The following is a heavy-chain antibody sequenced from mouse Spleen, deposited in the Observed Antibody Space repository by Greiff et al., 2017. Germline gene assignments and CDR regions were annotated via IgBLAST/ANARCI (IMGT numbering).Heavy chain of an antibody. V-gene: IGHV1-76*01. CDR3: ASDGYYVDY. J-gene: IGHJ2*01. D-gene: IGHD2-3*01. CDR2: IYPGSGNT. Sequence: VQLQQSGAELVRPGASVKLSCKASGYTFTDYYINWVKQRPGQGLEWIARIYPGSGNTYYNEKFKGKATLTAEKSSSTAYMQLSSLTSEDSAVYFCASDGYYVDYWGQGTTLTVSS. CDR1: GYTFTDYY.